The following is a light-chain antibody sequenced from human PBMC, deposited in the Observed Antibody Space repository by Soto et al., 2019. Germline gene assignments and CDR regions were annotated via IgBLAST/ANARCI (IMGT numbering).Light chain of an antibody. Sequence: DIPMSQSPSSLSASVGDRVTITCQASQDITNNLCWYQQKPGKAPKLLIYDASNLETGVPSRFSGSASGTDFTFTISSLQPEDIATYYCQQYDNLPITFGQGTRLEIE. CDR3: QQYDNLPIT. CDR2: DAS. V-gene: IGKV1-33*01. J-gene: IGKJ5*01. CDR1: QDITNN.